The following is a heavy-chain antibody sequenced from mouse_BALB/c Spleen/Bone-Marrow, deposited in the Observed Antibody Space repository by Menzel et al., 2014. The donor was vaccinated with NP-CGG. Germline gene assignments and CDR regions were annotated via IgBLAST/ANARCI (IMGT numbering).Heavy chain of an antibody. V-gene: IGHV5-6*01. J-gene: IGHJ3*01. CDR1: GFTFSSYG. CDR3: ALNWDSAY. Sequence: EVQLVESGGDLVKPGGSLKLSCAASGFTFSSYGMSWVRQTPDKRLEWVATINNGGTYTYYPDSVKGRFTISRDNAKSTLYLQMSSLKSEDTAMYYCALNWDSAYWGQGTLVTVSA. CDR2: INNGGTYT. D-gene: IGHD4-1*02.